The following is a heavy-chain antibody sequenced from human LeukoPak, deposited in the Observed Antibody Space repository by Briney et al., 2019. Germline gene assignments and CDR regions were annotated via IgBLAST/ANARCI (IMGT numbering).Heavy chain of an antibody. J-gene: IGHJ4*02. V-gene: IGHV3-7*01. D-gene: IGHD4-17*01. CDR1: GFTFTNYW. CDR2: IKQDRSEK. CDR3: ARVNYGDYLPSFDY. Sequence: PGGSLRLSCAASGFTFTNYWMSWVRQAPGKGLELVANIKQDRSEKYYVDSVKGRFTISRDNAKNSLYLQMNSLRAEDTAVYYCARVNYGDYLPSFDYWGQGTLVTVSS.